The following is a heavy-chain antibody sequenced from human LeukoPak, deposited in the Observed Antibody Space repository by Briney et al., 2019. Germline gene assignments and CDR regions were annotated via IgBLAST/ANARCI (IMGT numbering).Heavy chain of an antibody. CDR1: GFTFSSYA. D-gene: IGHD5-12*01. Sequence: GGSLRLSCAASGFTFSSYAMHWVRQAPGKGLEWVAVISYDGSNKYYADSVRGRFTISRDNSKNTLYLQMNSLRAEDTAVYYCATRMYRGAFDIWGQGTMVTVSS. J-gene: IGHJ3*02. CDR2: ISYDGSNK. V-gene: IGHV3-30-3*01. CDR3: ATRMYRGAFDI.